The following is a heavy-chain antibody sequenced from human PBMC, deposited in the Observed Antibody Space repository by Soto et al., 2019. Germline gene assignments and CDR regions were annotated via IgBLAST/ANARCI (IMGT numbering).Heavy chain of an antibody. D-gene: IGHD2-2*01. Sequence: PGVSLLLSCAASGFTFSTYTMTWVRQAPGKGLEWVSRVGGSGDGTYYADSVKGLFTISRDNSKNTLYLQMNSLRAEDTAIYYCEIAREETVVGMSLGQWVPGT. CDR2: VGGSGDGT. CDR1: GFTFSTYT. J-gene: IGHJ4*02. CDR3: EIAREETVVGMSLGQ. V-gene: IGHV3-23*01.